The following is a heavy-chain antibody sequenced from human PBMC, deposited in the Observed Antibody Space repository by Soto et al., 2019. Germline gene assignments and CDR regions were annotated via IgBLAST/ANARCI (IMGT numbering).Heavy chain of an antibody. Sequence: PGGSLRLSCAASGFTFSSYGMHWVRQAPGKGLEWVAVISYDGSNKYYADSVKGRFTISRDNSKNTLYLQMNSLRAEDTAVYYCATNLPNKVAGFDYWGQGTLGTVSS. CDR3: ATNLPNKVAGFDY. J-gene: IGHJ4*02. V-gene: IGHV3-30*03. CDR2: ISYDGSNK. CDR1: GFTFSSYG. D-gene: IGHD6-19*01.